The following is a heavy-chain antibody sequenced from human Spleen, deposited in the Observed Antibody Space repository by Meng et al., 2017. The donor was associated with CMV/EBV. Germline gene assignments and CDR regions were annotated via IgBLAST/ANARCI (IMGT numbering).Heavy chain of an antibody. CDR1: GFTFSDYY. CDR2: ISSSGSTI. V-gene: IGHV3-11*04. Sequence: GESLKISCAASGFTFSDYYMSWIRQAPGKGLEWVSYISSSGSTIYYADSMKGRFTISRDNAKNSLYLQMNSLRAEDTAVYYCARGEERITIYYYYYYGMDVWGQGTTVTVSS. D-gene: IGHD3-10*01. CDR3: ARGEERITIYYYYYYGMDV. J-gene: IGHJ6*02.